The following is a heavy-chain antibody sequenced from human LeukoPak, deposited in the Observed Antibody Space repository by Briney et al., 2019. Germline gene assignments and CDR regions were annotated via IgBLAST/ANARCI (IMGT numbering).Heavy chain of an antibody. Sequence: ASVKGSCKASGYTFTSYYMHWVRQAPGQGLEWMGIINPSGDSTSYAQKFQGRVTMTRDTSTRTVYMELSSLRSEDTAVYYCARDWNCGGDCFAFDIWGQGTMVTVSS. J-gene: IGHJ3*02. CDR2: INPSGDST. V-gene: IGHV1-46*01. CDR1: GYTFTSYY. D-gene: IGHD2-21*02. CDR3: ARDWNCGGDCFAFDI.